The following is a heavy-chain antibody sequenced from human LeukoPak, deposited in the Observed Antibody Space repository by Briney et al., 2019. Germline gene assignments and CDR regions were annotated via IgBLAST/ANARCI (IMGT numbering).Heavy chain of an antibody. V-gene: IGHV4-59*11. D-gene: IGHD2-2*01. J-gene: IGHJ4*02. CDR3: ARFSSGCSTASCYLTN. CDR2: IYYTGTT. CDR1: GGSLSSHY. Sequence: PSETLSLTCTVGGGSLSSHYWSWIRQPPGKGLELVGNIYYTGTTFYNPSLNTRATISLDTSSNHFSLRLNSVTAADTAVYYCARFSSGCSTASCYLTNWGQGTLVTVSS.